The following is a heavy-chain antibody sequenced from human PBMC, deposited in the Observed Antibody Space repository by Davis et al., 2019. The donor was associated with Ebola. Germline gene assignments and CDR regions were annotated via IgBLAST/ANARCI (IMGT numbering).Heavy chain of an antibody. V-gene: IGHV1-18*01. D-gene: IGHD1-1*01. CDR2: INPHNNNT. J-gene: IGHJ4*02. Sequence: AASVKVSCKASGYTFSNYGMSWVRQAPGQGLEWMGWINPHNNNTNYGQIVQGRVTMTTDTSTSTAYMEVGSLRSDDTAVYYCARAQFPTTSDHWGQGTLVTVSS. CDR1: GYTFSNYG. CDR3: ARAQFPTTSDH.